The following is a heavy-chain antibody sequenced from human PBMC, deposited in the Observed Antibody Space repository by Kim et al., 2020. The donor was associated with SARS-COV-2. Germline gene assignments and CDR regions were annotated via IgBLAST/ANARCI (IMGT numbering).Heavy chain of an antibody. Sequence: GGSLRLSCAASGFTFSSYGMHWVRQAPGKGLEWVAVISYDGSNKYYADSVKGRFTISRDNSKNTLYLQMNSLRAEDTAVYYCAKDRVYCSSTSCSYYYYYGMDVWGQGTTVTVSS. J-gene: IGHJ6*02. CDR2: ISYDGSNK. CDR3: AKDRVYCSSTSCSYYYYYGMDV. D-gene: IGHD2-2*01. CDR1: GFTFSSYG. V-gene: IGHV3-30*18.